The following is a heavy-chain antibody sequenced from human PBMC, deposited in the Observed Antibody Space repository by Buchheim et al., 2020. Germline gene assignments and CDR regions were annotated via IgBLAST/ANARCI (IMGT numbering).Heavy chain of an antibody. V-gene: IGHV3-23*01. CDR3: AKPFSSSGWGYYNYAMDV. J-gene: IGHJ6*02. CDR1: GFTFSSYT. Sequence: EVQLLESGGGLVQPGGSLRLSCAASGFTFSSYTMNWVRQAPGKGLEWVSGIIGSGGDTYYADSVKGLFTISRDTSKNTLYLQMNSLRAEDTAVYYCAKPFSSSGWGYYNYAMDVWGQGTT. D-gene: IGHD6-19*01. CDR2: IIGSGGDT.